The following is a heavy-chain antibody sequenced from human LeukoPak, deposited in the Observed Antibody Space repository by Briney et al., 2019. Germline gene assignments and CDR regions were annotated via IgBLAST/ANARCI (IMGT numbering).Heavy chain of an antibody. D-gene: IGHD4-11*01. V-gene: IGHV4-34*01. Sequence: ASGTLSLTCAVYGGSFSGYYWSWIRQPPGKGLEWIGEINHSGSTNYNPSLKSRVTISVDTSKNQFSLKLSSVTAADTAVYYCARGIYRVGAFDIWGQGTMVTVSS. CDR2: INHSGST. CDR1: GGSFSGYY. J-gene: IGHJ3*02. CDR3: ARGIYRVGAFDI.